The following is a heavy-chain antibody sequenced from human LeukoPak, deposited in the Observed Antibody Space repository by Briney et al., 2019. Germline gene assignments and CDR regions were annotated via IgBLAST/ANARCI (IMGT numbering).Heavy chain of an antibody. J-gene: IGHJ6*02. D-gene: IGHD2-2*02. Sequence: GGSLRLSCAVSGFAFSTYWMHWVRQAPGKGRVWVSLIHPDGSDTNYAASVKGRFTISRDSAKNTLYLQMDSLRADDTAVYYCARGYNYGMDVWGQGTTVTVSS. CDR2: IHPDGSDT. V-gene: IGHV3-74*01. CDR1: GFAFSTYW. CDR3: ARGYNYGMDV.